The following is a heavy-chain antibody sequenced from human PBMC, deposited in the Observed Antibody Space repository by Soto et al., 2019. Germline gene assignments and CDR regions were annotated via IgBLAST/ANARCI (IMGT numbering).Heavy chain of an antibody. Sequence: QVQLVESGGGVVQPGRSLRLSCAASGFTFSSYGMHWVRQAPGKGLEWVAVISYDGSNKYYADSVKGRFTISRDNSKNTLYLQMNSLRAEDTAVYYCAKLFFIDDYQSGFYGMDVWGQGTTVTVSS. CDR1: GFTFSSYG. D-gene: IGHD1-26*01. V-gene: IGHV3-30*18. CDR3: AKLFFIDDYQSGFYGMDV. J-gene: IGHJ6*02. CDR2: ISYDGSNK.